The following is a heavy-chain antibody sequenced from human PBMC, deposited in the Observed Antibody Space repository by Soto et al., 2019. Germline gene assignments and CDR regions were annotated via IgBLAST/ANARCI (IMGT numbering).Heavy chain of an antibody. CDR2: ISWNSGSI. D-gene: IGHD2-2*01. J-gene: IGHJ4*02. CDR1: GFTFDDYA. Sequence: ESGGGLVQPGRSLRLSCAASGFTFDDYAMHWVRQAPGKGLEWVSGISWNSGSIGYADSVKGRFTISRDNAKNSLYLQMNSLRAEDTALYYCAKDIFGRYQLLSSFDYWGQGTLVTVSS. CDR3: AKDIFGRYQLLSSFDY. V-gene: IGHV3-9*01.